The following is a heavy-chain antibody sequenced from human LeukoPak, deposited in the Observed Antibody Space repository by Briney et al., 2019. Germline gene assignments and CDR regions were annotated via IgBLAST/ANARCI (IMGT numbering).Heavy chain of an antibody. CDR2: IYYSGST. V-gene: IGHV4-31*03. Sequence: SETLSLTCTVSGGSVSSGGYYWSWIRQHPGKGLEWIGYIYYSGSTYYNPSLKSRVTISVDTSKNQFSLKLSSVTAADTAVYYCARSGSSFWSGYYVHYGMDVWGQGTTVTVSS. CDR3: ARSGSSFWSGYYVHYGMDV. J-gene: IGHJ6*02. D-gene: IGHD3-3*01. CDR1: GGSVSSGGYY.